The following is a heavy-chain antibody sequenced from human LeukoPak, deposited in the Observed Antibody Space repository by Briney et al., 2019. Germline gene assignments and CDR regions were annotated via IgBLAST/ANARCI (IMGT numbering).Heavy chain of an antibody. V-gene: IGHV4-59*08. J-gene: IGHJ4*02. Sequence: SETLSLTCTVSGGSISSYYWSWIRQPPGKGLEWIGYIYYSGSTNYNPSLKSRVTISVDTSKNQFSLKLSSVTAADTAVYYCATELTPSGYFDYWGQGTLVTVSS. D-gene: IGHD3-10*01. CDR2: IYYSGST. CDR1: GGSISSYY. CDR3: ATELTPSGYFDY.